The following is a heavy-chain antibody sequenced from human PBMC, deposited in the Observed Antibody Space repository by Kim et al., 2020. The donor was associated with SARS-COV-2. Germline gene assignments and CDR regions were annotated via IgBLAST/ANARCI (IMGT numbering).Heavy chain of an antibody. V-gene: IGHV3-13*01. J-gene: IGHJ6*02. Sequence: SVKGRFTISRENAKNSLYLQMNSLRAGDTAVYYCARDLAAAGTRGSGMDVWGQGTTVTVSS. D-gene: IGHD6-13*01. CDR3: ARDLAAAGTRGSGMDV.